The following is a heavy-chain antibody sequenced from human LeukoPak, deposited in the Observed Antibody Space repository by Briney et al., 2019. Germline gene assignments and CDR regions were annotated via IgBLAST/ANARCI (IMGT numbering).Heavy chain of an antibody. CDR1: GFTFSSYG. D-gene: IGHD6-13*01. J-gene: IGHJ6*03. Sequence: PGGSLRLSCAASGFTFSSYGMHWVRQAPGKGLEWVSAISGSATTYYADSVRGRFIISRDNSKNTLYLQMNSLRAEDTAVYYCARTVAAAGTLFYYYYYMDVWGKGTTVTISS. V-gene: IGHV3-23*01. CDR3: ARTVAAAGTLFYYYYYMDV. CDR2: ISGSATT.